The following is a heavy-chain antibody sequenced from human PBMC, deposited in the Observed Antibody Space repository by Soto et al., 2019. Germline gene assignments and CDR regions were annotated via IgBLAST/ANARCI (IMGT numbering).Heavy chain of an antibody. CDR2: IIPLFRTP. D-gene: IGHD2-15*01. CDR1: GGTFRSYA. V-gene: IGHV1-69*12. J-gene: IGHJ6*02. Sequence: QVQLVQSGAEVKEPGSSVKISCQASGGTFRSYALSWVRQAPGQGLEWMGGIIPLFRTPDYAQKFQGRVTITADESTSTAYMELSSLRSEDTAIYYCASDNGSPQLGGNYYYITDVWGQGNTITVSS. CDR3: ASDNGSPQLGGNYYYITDV.